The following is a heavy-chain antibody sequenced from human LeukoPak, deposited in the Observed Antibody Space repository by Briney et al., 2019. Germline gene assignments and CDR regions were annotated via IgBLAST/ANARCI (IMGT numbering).Heavy chain of an antibody. D-gene: IGHD1-7*01. CDR2: ISYDGSNK. V-gene: IGHV3-30-3*01. CDR3: ARETVDWNYDY. J-gene: IGHJ4*02. Sequence: GGSLRLSCAASGFTFSSYAMHWVRQAPGKGLEWVAVISYDGSNKYYADSVKGRFTISRGNSKNTLYLQMNSLRAEDTAVYYCARETVDWNYDYWGQGTLVTVSS. CDR1: GFTFSSYA.